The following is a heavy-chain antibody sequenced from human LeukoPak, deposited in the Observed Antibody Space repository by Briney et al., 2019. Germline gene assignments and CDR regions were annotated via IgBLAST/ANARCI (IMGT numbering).Heavy chain of an antibody. CDR3: ARGGQVGATPLVDY. D-gene: IGHD1-26*01. V-gene: IGHV7-4-1*02. CDR2: INTNTGNP. J-gene: IGHJ4*02. CDR1: GYTFTSYA. Sequence: ASVKVSCKASGYTFTSYAMNWVRQAPGQGLEWMGWINTNTGNPTYAQGFTGRFVFSLDTSVSTAYLQISSLKAEDTAVYYCARGGQVGATPLVDYWGQGTLVTVSS.